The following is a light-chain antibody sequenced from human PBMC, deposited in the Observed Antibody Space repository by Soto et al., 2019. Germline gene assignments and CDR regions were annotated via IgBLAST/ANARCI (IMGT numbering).Light chain of an antibody. CDR1: QAVSSTY. J-gene: IGKJ1*01. CDR2: GAS. V-gene: IGKV3-20*01. Sequence: EVVLTQSPNTLSLSPGESATLSCRASQAVSSTYLVWSQQKPVLAPRLLIYGASSRAPGISDRFSVSGSGTAFTLAISRLEPEDFAVYYCHQCGNSWWTFGEGTKVEIK. CDR3: HQCGNSWWT.